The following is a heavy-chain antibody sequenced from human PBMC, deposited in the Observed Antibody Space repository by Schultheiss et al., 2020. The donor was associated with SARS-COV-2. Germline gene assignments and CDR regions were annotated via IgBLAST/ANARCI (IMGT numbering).Heavy chain of an antibody. CDR2: ISSSGSTI. V-gene: IGHV3-11*04. Sequence: GESLRLSCAASGFTVSSNYMSWVRQAPGKGLEWVSYISSSGSTIYYADSVKGRFTISRDNAKNTLYLEMNSLRAEDTAVYYCAKDIAVAGIRSDYFDYWGQGTLVTVSS. CDR3: AKDIAVAGIRSDYFDY. J-gene: IGHJ4*02. D-gene: IGHD6-19*01. CDR1: GFTVSSNY.